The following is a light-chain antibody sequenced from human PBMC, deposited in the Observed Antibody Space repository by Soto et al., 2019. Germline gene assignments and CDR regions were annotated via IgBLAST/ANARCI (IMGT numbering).Light chain of an antibody. CDR3: QQYGSSGT. J-gene: IGKJ1*01. CDR1: ESVSSSY. V-gene: IGKV3-20*01. Sequence: VLTLSPGTLSLSPVDRATLSCRASESVSSSYLAWYQQKPGQAPRLLIYGASSRATGIPDRFSGSGSGTDFTLTISRLEPEDFAVYYCQQYGSSGTFGQGTKVDIK. CDR2: GAS.